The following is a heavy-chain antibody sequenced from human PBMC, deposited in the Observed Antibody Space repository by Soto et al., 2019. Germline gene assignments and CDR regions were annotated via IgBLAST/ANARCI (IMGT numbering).Heavy chain of an antibody. CDR1: GGSISSISNHY. V-gene: IGHV4-59*08. CDR3: ATQGFGVLHGLVDV. Sequence: QVQLQESGPGLVKPSETLSLTCTVSGGSISSISNHYCSWIRLPPGKGLEWIGYMSYSGYTSYNPSLKGRVIISVDTSKNQFSLNLTSVTAADTAVYYCATQGFGVLHGLVDVWGQGTTVTVSS. D-gene: IGHD3-10*01. CDR2: MSYSGYT. J-gene: IGHJ6*02.